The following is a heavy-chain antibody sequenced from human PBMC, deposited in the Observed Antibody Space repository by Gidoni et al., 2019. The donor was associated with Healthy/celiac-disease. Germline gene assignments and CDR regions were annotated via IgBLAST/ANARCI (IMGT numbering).Heavy chain of an antibody. CDR3: AKRSTSGYYYEQADRAFDY. V-gene: IGHV3-23*01. Sequence: EVQLLESGGGLVQPGGSLRLSCAACGFTFSSYAMSWVRQAPGRGLEWVSAISGSGGSTYYADSVKGRFTISRDNSKNTLYLQMNSLRADDTAVYYCAKRSTSGYYYEQADRAFDYWGQGTLVTVSS. CDR1: GFTFSSYA. D-gene: IGHD3-22*01. J-gene: IGHJ4*02. CDR2: ISGSGGST.